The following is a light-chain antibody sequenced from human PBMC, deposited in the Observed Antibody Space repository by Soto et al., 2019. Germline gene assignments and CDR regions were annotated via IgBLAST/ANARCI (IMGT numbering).Light chain of an antibody. CDR1: ESISSW. Sequence: DIQMTQSPSTLSASVGDRVTITCRASESISSWLVWYQQKPGKAPKLLIYKASSLESGVPSRFSGSGSGTEFTLTISSLQTDDFATYYCQQYNSYSLTFGGGTKVEIK. J-gene: IGKJ4*01. CDR3: QQYNSYSLT. CDR2: KAS. V-gene: IGKV1-5*03.